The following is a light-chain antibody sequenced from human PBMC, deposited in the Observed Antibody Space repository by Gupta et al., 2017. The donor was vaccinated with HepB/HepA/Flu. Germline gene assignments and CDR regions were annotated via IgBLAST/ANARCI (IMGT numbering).Light chain of an antibody. CDR3: QQTYSAPTT. V-gene: IGKV1-39*01. J-gene: IGKJ2*01. CDR2: GGS. CDR1: QSISIY. Sequence: DIQMTQSPSSLSASVGDRVTITCRPSQSISIYLNWYQQKVGKAPKLLMVGGSDVQSGVPSRFSGSRSGTDFTLTISSLQPEDFATYYCQQTYSAPTTFGQGTKLEIK.